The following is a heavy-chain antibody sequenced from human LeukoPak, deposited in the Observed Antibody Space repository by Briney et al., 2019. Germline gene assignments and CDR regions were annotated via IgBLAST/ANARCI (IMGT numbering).Heavy chain of an antibody. CDR3: ARGNYYDSTTYYRAFDI. J-gene: IGHJ3*02. CDR2: IYYSGST. D-gene: IGHD3-22*01. Sequence: SETLSLTCTVSGGSIGSSSYYWDWIRQPPGKGLEWIGSIYYSGSTYYNPSLKSRVTISVDTSKNQFSLKLSSVTAADTALYYCARGNYYDSTTYYRAFDIWGQGTMVTVSS. CDR1: GGSIGSSSYY. V-gene: IGHV4-39*07.